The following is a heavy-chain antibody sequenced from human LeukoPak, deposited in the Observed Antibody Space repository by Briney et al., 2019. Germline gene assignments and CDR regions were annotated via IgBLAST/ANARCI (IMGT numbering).Heavy chain of an antibody. CDR3: ARVGDDSSGYYYRSFDY. V-gene: IGHV1-46*01. CDR1: GYTFTSYY. CDR2: INPSGGST. D-gene: IGHD3-22*01. J-gene: IGHJ4*02. Sequence: ASVKVSCKASGYTFTSYYMHWVRQDPGQGLEWMGIINPSGGSTSYAQKFQGRVTMTRDTSTSTVYMELSSLRSEDTAVYYCARVGDDSSGYYYRSFDYWGQGTLVTVSS.